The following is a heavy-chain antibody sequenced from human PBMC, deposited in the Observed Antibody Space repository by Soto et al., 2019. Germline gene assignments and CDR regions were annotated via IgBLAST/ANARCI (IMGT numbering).Heavy chain of an antibody. D-gene: IGHD6-13*01. V-gene: IGHV3-23*01. CDR2: ISGSGGST. CDR3: AKGARGYSSSSGYYSYGMDV. J-gene: IGHJ6*02. CDR1: GFTFSSYA. Sequence: GGSLRLSCAASGFTFSSYAMSWVRQAPGKGLEWVSAISGSGGSTYYADSVKGRFTISRDNSKNTLYLQMDSLRAEDTAVYYCAKGARGYSSSSGYYSYGMDVWGQGTTVTVSS.